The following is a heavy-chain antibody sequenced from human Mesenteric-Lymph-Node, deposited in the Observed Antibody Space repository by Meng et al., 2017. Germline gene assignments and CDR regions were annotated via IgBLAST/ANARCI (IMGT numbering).Heavy chain of an antibody. V-gene: IGHV3-74*01. J-gene: IGHJ5*01. D-gene: IGHD2-2*01. CDR2: INEDGSHI. CDR3: ARINYANDS. CDR1: GFTFSSYA. Sequence: GGSLRLSCAASGFTFSSYAMSWVRQVPGEGLVWVSRINEDGSHIHYADSVKGRFTISRDNAKNTLYLQMNSLRAEDTSVYYCARINYANDSWGQGTLVTVSS.